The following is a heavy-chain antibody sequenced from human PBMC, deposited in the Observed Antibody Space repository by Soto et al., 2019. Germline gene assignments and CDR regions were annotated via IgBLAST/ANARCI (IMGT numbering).Heavy chain of an antibody. Sequence: QSQTLSLPCAISGDSVSSNSAAWNWIRQSPSRGLEWLGRTYYRSKWYNDYAVSVKSRITINPDTSKNQFSLQLNSVTPEDTAVYYCARWPYSSGWYYFDYWGQGTLVTVSS. V-gene: IGHV6-1*01. CDR2: TYYRSKWYN. J-gene: IGHJ4*02. D-gene: IGHD6-19*01. CDR1: GDSVSSNSAA. CDR3: ARWPYSSGWYYFDY.